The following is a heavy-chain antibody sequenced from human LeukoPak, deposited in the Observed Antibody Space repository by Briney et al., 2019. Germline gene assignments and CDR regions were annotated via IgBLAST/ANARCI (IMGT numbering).Heavy chain of an antibody. J-gene: IGHJ5*02. Sequence: KPSETLSLTCAVYGGSFSGYYWSWIRQPPGKGLEWIGEINHSGSTNYNPSLKSRVTISVDTSKNQFSLKLSSVTAADTAVYYCARAFESGEKGGFDPWGQGTLVTVSS. CDR2: INHSGST. CDR3: ARAFESGEKGGFDP. CDR1: GGSFSGYY. D-gene: IGHD7-27*01. V-gene: IGHV4-34*01.